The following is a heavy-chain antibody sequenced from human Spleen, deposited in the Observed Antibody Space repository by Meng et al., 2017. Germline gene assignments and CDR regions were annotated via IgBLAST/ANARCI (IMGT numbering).Heavy chain of an antibody. CDR3: ARTAGYSSGWHFDY. V-gene: IGHV4-59*01. CDR2: IYYSGST. Sequence: GSLRLSCTVSGGSISSYYWSWIRQPPGKGLEWIGYIYYSGSTNYNPSLKSRVTISVDTSKNQFSLKLSSVTAADTAVYYCARTAGYSSGWHFDYWGQGTLVTVSS. J-gene: IGHJ4*02. CDR1: GGSISSYY. D-gene: IGHD6-19*01.